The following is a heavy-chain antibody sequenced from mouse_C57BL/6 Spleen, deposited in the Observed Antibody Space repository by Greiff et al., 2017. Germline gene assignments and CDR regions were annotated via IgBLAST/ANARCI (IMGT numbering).Heavy chain of an antibody. CDR1: GFSFTSYG. D-gene: IGHD4-1*01. V-gene: IGHV2-5*01. J-gene: IGHJ4*01. CDR3: AKVPSNGYAMDY. Sequence: VQLQESGPGLVQPSQSLSITCTVSGFSFTSYGVHWVRQSPGKGLEWLGVIWRGGSTDYNAAFMSRLSITKDNTKSQVFFKMNSLQADDTAIYYCAKVPSNGYAMDYWGQGTSVTVSS. CDR2: IWRGGST.